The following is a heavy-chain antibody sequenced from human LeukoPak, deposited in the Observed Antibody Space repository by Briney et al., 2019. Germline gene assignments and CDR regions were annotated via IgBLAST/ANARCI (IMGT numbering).Heavy chain of an antibody. Sequence: ASVKVSCKASGYTFIGYYLHWVRQAPGQGLEWMGWINPTSGGTNYAQKFQDRVTMTRDTSINTAYMELSRLTSDDTAVYYCARLVWLSTTAPYWGQGTLVIVSS. CDR2: INPTSGGT. CDR3: ARLVWLSTTAPY. D-gene: IGHD5/OR15-5a*01. J-gene: IGHJ4*01. V-gene: IGHV1-2*02. CDR1: GYTFIGYY.